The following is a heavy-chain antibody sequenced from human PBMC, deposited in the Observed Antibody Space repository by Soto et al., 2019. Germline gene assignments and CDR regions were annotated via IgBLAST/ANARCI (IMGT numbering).Heavy chain of an antibody. Sequence: SETLSLTCTVSCGSISSSSYYWGWIRQPPGKGLEWIGSIYYSGSTYYNPSLKSRVTISVDTSKNQFSLKLSSVTAADTAVYYCARQVAEGYCSSTSCSDFDYWGQGTLVTVSS. CDR3: ARQVAEGYCSSTSCSDFDY. CDR2: IYYSGST. J-gene: IGHJ4*02. CDR1: CGSISSSSYY. V-gene: IGHV4-39*01. D-gene: IGHD2-2*01.